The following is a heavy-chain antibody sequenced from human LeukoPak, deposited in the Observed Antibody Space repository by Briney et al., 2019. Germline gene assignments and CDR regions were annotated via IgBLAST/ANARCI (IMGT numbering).Heavy chain of an antibody. CDR1: GFSVSSRY. CDR3: ARDRFDCSSATCPYYFDS. J-gene: IGHJ4*02. CDR2: IYSGGST. D-gene: IGHD2-2*01. V-gene: IGHV3-53*01. Sequence: GGSLTLSCAASGFSVSSRYMSWVRQAPGKGLEWVSVIYSGGSTHYADSVKGRFTISRDNSNNTLYLHMNSLRADDTAVYYCARDRFDCSSATCPYYFDSWGQGTLVTVSS.